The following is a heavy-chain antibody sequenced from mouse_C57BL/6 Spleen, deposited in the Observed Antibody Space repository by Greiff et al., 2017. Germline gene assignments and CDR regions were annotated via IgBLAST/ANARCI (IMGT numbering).Heavy chain of an antibody. V-gene: IGHV1-69*01. Sequence: QVQLQQPGAELVMPGASVKLSCKASGYTFTSYWMHWVKQRPGQGLEWIGEIDPSDSYTNYNQKFKGKSTLPVDKSSSTAYMQLSSLTSEDSAVYYCAIKGYDGSSQAWFAYWGQGTLVTVSA. CDR1: GYTFTSYW. D-gene: IGHD1-1*01. CDR3: AIKGYDGSSQAWFAY. J-gene: IGHJ3*01. CDR2: IDPSDSYT.